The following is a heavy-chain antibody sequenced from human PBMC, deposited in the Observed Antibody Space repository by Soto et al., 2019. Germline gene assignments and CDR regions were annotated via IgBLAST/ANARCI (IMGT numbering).Heavy chain of an antibody. Sequence: GSLRLSCAASGFTFSSYAMSWVRQAPGKGLEWVSAISGSGGSTYYADSVKGRFTISRDNSKNTLYLQMNSLRAEDTAVYYCAKIGDILTGYYTTTNFDYWGQGTLVTVSS. V-gene: IGHV3-23*01. D-gene: IGHD3-9*01. J-gene: IGHJ4*02. CDR2: ISGSGGST. CDR1: GFTFSSYA. CDR3: AKIGDILTGYYTTTNFDY.